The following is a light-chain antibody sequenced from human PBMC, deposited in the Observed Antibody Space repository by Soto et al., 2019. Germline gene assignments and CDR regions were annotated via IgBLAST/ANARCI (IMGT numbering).Light chain of an antibody. CDR1: QSISSW. J-gene: IGKJ3*01. V-gene: IGKV1-5*01. CDR3: QQYNSYPSREIFT. CDR2: DAS. Sequence: DIPMTQSPCTLYASVGDRVTITCRASQSISSWLAWYPQKRGKAPKRLIYDASSLESGVASRLSVSGSGTEFTVTRSSLQPDDFATYFFQQYNSYPSREIFTCGPGTKVDIK.